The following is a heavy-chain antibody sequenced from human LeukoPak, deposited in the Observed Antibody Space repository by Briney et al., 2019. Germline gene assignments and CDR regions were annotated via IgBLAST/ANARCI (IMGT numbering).Heavy chain of an antibody. CDR1: GYTFSGHY. D-gene: IGHD6-19*01. Sequence: ASVNVSCKASGYTFSGHYMHWVRQAPGQGLEWMGWINPKSGGTNYEQKFQGRVTMTRDTSISTAYMELSRLRSDDTAVYYCARWRGYASDWSGPFDDWGQGTLVTVSS. CDR2: INPKSGGT. CDR3: ARWRGYASDWSGPFDD. J-gene: IGHJ4*02. V-gene: IGHV1-2*02.